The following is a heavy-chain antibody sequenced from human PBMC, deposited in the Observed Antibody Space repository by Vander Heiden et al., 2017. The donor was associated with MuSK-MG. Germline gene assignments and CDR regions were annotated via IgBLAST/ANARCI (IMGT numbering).Heavy chain of an antibody. V-gene: IGHV1-69*06. CDR3: ARAGSGSGSYYSHEAYDI. CDR1: GGTFSSYA. CDR2: IIPIFGTA. Sequence: QVQLVQSGAEVKKPGSSVKVSCKASGGTFSSYAISWVRQAPGQGLEWMGGIIPIFGTANYAQKFQGRVSITADKSTSTAYMELSSLRSEDTALYYCARAGSGSGSYYSHEAYDIRGQGRLVTL. D-gene: IGHD3-10*01. J-gene: IGHJ3*02.